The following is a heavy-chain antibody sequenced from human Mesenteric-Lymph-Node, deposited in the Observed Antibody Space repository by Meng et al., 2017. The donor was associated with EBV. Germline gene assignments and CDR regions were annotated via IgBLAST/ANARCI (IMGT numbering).Heavy chain of an antibody. CDR3: ARTYRSGWYFFDF. CDR2: INAGNDNT. D-gene: IGHD6-19*01. Sequence: QVQLVQSGAEVKKPGASMKVSCQASGYTFTDYAIHWVRQAPGQRLEWMGWINAGNDNTMYSQKFQGRVTITRDRSASTAYLDLSGLRSEDTAVYYCARTYRSGWYFFDFWGQGTLVTVSS. CDR1: GYTFTDYA. J-gene: IGHJ4*01. V-gene: IGHV1-3*01.